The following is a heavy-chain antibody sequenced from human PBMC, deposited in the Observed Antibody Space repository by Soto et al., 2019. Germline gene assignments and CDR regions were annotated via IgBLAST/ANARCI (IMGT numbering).Heavy chain of an antibody. CDR3: AREGARGSGSHHFDY. CDR1: GYTFTSYS. CDR2: INPSGGIT. Sequence: GASVKVSCKASGYTFTSYSMHWVRQAPGQGLEWMGIINPSGGITSYAQKFQRRVTMTRDTSTSTVYMELSSLRSEDTAVYYCAREGARGSGSHHFDYWGQGTLVTVSS. D-gene: IGHD2-15*01. J-gene: IGHJ4*02. V-gene: IGHV1-46*01.